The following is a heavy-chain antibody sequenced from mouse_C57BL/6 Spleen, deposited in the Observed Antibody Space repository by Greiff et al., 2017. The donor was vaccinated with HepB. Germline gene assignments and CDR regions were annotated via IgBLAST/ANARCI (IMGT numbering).Heavy chain of an antibody. V-gene: IGHV1-26*01. D-gene: IGHD1-1*01. CDR1: GYTFTDYY. Sequence: EVQLQQSGPELVKPGASVKISCKASGYTFTDYYMNWVKQSHGKSLEWIGDINPNNGGTSYNQKFKGKATLTVDKSSSTAYMELRSLTSEDSAVYYWARGGSSSAWFAYWGQGTLVTVSA. CDR2: INPNNGGT. J-gene: IGHJ3*01. CDR3: ARGGSSSAWFAY.